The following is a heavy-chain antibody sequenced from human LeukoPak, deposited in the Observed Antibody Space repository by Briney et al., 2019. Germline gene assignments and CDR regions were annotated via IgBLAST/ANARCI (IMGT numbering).Heavy chain of an antibody. Sequence: ASVKVSCKASGYTFTGYYMHWVRLAPGQGLEWMGWINPNSGGTNYAQKFQGRVTMTRDTSISTAYMELSRLRSDDTAVYYCARDSEVVPAALDYWGQGTLVTVSS. D-gene: IGHD2-2*01. CDR1: GYTFTGYY. J-gene: IGHJ4*02. CDR3: ARDSEVVPAALDY. V-gene: IGHV1-2*02. CDR2: INPNSGGT.